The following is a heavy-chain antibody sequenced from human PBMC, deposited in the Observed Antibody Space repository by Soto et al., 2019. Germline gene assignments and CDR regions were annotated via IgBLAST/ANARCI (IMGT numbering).Heavy chain of an antibody. CDR3: ARDLPTIDV. Sequence: QVQLVQSGAEVKKPGASVKVSCKASGYTFTSYGISWVRQAPGQGLEWMGWIRAYNGNTNYAQKLQGRVTMTTDTSTSPDYMELRSLRAYDTAVYYGARDLPTIDVWGQGTTVTVSS. J-gene: IGHJ6*02. V-gene: IGHV1-18*01. CDR1: GYTFTSYG. CDR2: IRAYNGNT.